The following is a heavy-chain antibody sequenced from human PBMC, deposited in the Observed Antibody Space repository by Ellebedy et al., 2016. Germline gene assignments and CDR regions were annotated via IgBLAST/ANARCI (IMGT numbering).Heavy chain of an antibody. D-gene: IGHD4-17*01. CDR1: GLNFNTFF. CDR3: RQGHYADL. V-gene: IGHV3-23*01. CDR2: ISAGSDIT. J-gene: IGHJ4*02. Sequence: GESLKISXTASGLNFNTFFMSWVRQAPGKGLEWVSTISAGSDITRLADSEKGRFTISRDSSKNSVYLRMNNLRVEDTAVYYCRQGHYADLWGQGTLVIVSS.